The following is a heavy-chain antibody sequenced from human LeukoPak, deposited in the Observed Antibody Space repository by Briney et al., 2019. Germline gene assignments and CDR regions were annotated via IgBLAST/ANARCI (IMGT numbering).Heavy chain of an antibody. J-gene: IGHJ4*02. CDR3: ARDRLDF. V-gene: IGHV3-7*01. CDR1: GFTFSDYW. Sequence: PGGSLSLSCAASGFTFSDYWTSWVRQAPGKGLEWVANIKQEGSEKYYVDSVKGRFTISRDNAKNSLYLQMNSLRAEDTAVYYCARDRLDFWGQGTLVTVSS. CDR2: IKQEGSEK.